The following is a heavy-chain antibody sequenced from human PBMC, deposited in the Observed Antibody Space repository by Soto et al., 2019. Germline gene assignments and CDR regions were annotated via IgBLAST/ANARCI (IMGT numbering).Heavy chain of an antibody. V-gene: IGHV3-33*01. CDR2: IWYDGSNK. D-gene: IGHD6-13*01. Sequence: SLRLSCAASGFTFSSYGMHWVRQAPGKGLEWVAVIWYDGSNKYYADSVKGRFTISRDNSKNTLYLQMNSLRAEDTAVYYCAREEIAAAVYYYGMDVWGQGTTVTV. J-gene: IGHJ6*02. CDR3: AREEIAAAVYYYGMDV. CDR1: GFTFSSYG.